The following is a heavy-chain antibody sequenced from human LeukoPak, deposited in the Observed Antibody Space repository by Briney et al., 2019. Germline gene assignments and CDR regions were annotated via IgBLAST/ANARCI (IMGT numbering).Heavy chain of an antibody. CDR1: GSSFSSYY. D-gene: IGHD3-10*01. CDR3: TRGDKYGTRQPASDI. V-gene: IGHV4-59*01. J-gene: IGHJ3*02. Sequence: PSETLSPTCTVSGSSFSSYYWSWFRQPPGKGLEWIGYIYYSGSTNYNPSLKSRVTISVDTSKNQFSLKLSSVTATAPAVYYSTRGDKYGTRQPASDICGPGKMVTVSS. CDR2: IYYSGST.